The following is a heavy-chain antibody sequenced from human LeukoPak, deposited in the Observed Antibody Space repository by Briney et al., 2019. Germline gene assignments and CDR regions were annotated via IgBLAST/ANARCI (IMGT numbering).Heavy chain of an antibody. D-gene: IGHD1/OR15-1a*01. V-gene: IGHV3-30*18. Sequence: GRSLRLSCAASGFTFTTFGIHWVRQAPGKGLEWVAAISPHGDIEYYTDSVKVRFTISRDNAKNMIYLQMNSLRGEDSAVYYCAKINNNDDYWGQGNLVTVSS. CDR1: GFTFTTFG. J-gene: IGHJ4*02. CDR3: AKINNNDDY. CDR2: ISPHGDIE.